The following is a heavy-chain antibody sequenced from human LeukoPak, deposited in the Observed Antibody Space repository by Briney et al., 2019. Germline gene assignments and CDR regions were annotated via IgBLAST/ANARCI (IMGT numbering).Heavy chain of an antibody. CDR2: VASSGTS. CDR1: GDSLNTYY. CDR3: ARVVRGVVTSNWFDP. J-gene: IGHJ5*02. D-gene: IGHD2-21*02. V-gene: IGHV4-59*01. Sequence: SETLSLTCTVSGDSLNTYYWTWIRQTPGKELEWNGFVASSGTSNYNPSLKSRVSISIDTSKNQFSLALTSVTPADTAVYYCARVVRGVVTSNWFDPWGQGTLVSVSS.